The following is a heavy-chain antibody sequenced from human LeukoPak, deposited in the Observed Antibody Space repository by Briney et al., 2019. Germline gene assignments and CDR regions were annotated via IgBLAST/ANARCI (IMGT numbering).Heavy chain of an antibody. CDR2: IYYSGST. Sequence: SETLSLTCTVSGGSISSFYWSWIRQPPGKGLEWIGSIYYSGSTNYNPSLKSRVTISVDTSKNQFSLKLTSVTAADTAVYFCVRANHFDYWGQGTLVTVSS. J-gene: IGHJ4*02. V-gene: IGHV4-59*01. CDR1: GGSISSFY. CDR3: VRANHFDY.